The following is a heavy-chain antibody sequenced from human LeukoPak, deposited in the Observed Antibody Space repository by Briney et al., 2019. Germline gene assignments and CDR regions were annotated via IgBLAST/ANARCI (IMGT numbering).Heavy chain of an antibody. CDR3: ARCPSYVVVPSNWFDP. J-gene: IGHJ5*02. CDR2: INPNSGGT. CDR1: GYTFTGYY. D-gene: IGHD2-2*01. V-gene: IGHV1-2*02. Sequence: ASVKVSCKASGYTFTGYYMHWVQQAPGQGLEWMGWINPNSGGTNYAQKFQGRVTMTRDTSISTAYMELSSLRSEDTAVYYCARCPSYVVVPSNWFDPWGQGTLVTVSS.